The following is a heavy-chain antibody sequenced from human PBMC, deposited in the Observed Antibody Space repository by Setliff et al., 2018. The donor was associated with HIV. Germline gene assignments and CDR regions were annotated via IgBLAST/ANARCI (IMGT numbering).Heavy chain of an antibody. CDR1: GFTFSSSA. J-gene: IGHJ4*02. D-gene: IGHD3-22*01. Sequence: GESLKISCEASGFTFSSSAMSWVRQAPGKGLGWVATISRTGGSSSYSDSVKGRFSISRDNSRNTLHLQANNLRADDTALYFCAKESSDSSGRYGRGVFLFWGQGSQVTVSS. CDR2: ISRTGGSS. V-gene: IGHV3-23*01. CDR3: AKESSDSSGRYGRGVFLF.